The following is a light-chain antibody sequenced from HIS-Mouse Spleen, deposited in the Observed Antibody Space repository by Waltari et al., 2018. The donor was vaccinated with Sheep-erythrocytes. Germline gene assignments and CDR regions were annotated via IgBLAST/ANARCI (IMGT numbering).Light chain of an antibody. CDR2: EGS. Sequence: QSALTQPASVSGSPGMSNPTPCTGTSSYVGSYNLVTWYQQHPGKAPKLMIYEGSKRPSGVSNRFSGSKSGNTAPLTISGLQAEDEADYYCCSYAGSSTWVFGGGTKLTVL. J-gene: IGLJ3*02. CDR3: CSYAGSSTWV. V-gene: IGLV2-23*01. CDR1: SSYVGSYNL.